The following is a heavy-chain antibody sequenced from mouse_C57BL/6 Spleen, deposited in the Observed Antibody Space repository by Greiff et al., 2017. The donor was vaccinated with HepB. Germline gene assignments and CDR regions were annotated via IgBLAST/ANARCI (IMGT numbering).Heavy chain of an antibody. CDR3: TRDGIYYGNYAGMDY. J-gene: IGHJ4*01. Sequence: EVQGVESGEGLVKPGGSLKLSCAASGFTFSSYAMSWVRQTPEKRLEWVAYISSGGDYIYYADTVKGRFTISRDNARNTLYLQMSSLKSEDTAMYYCTRDGIYYGNYAGMDYWGQGTSVTVSS. V-gene: IGHV5-9-1*02. CDR2: ISSGGDYI. D-gene: IGHD2-1*01. CDR1: GFTFSSYA.